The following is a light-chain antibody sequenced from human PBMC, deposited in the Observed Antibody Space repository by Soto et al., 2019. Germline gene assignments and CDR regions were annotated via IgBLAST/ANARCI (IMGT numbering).Light chain of an antibody. CDR2: GAS. V-gene: IGKV3-15*01. J-gene: IGKJ3*01. CDR3: QHYNNWPIT. Sequence: EIVMTQSPATLSVSPGERATLSCRASQSVSSNLAWYQQKPGQAPRLLIYGASTRATAIPARFSGSGSGTEFTLTISSLQSEDFAVDYCQHYNNWPITFGPGTKVDIK. CDR1: QSVSSN.